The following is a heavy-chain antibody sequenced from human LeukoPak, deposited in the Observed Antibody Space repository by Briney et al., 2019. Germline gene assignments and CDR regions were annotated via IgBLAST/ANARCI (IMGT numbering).Heavy chain of an antibody. CDR1: GFSFSSYA. D-gene: IGHD2-21*02. CDR2: ISGSGGST. V-gene: IGHV3-23*01. Sequence: LAGGSLRLSCAASGFSFSSYAMSWVRQAPGKGLEWVSTISGSGGSTHYADSVMGRFSISRDNSKLTLYLQLNSLRADDTAVYYCGRRPVNGVTAYWYFDLWGRGTLVTVSS. CDR3: GRRPVNGVTAYWYFDL. J-gene: IGHJ2*01.